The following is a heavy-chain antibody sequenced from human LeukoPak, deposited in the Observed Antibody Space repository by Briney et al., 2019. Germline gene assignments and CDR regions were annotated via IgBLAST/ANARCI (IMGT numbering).Heavy chain of an antibody. Sequence: ASVKVSCKASGYTFTSYGISWVRQAPGQGLEWMGWISAYNGNTNYAQKLQGRVTMTTDTSTSTAYMELRSLRSDDTAVYYCARVCRNYYDSSGYHYSDYWGQGTLVTVSS. V-gene: IGHV1-18*01. D-gene: IGHD3-22*01. J-gene: IGHJ4*02. CDR2: ISAYNGNT. CDR3: ARVCRNYYDSSGYHYSDY. CDR1: GYTFTSYG.